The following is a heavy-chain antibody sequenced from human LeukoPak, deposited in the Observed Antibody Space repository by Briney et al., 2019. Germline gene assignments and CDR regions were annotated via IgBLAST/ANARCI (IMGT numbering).Heavy chain of an antibody. CDR2: INPNSGGT. CDR1: GYTFTGYY. V-gene: IGHV1-2*04. Sequence: ASVKVSCKASGYTFTGYYMHWVRQAPGQGLEWMGWINPNSGGTNYAQEFQGWVTMTRDTSISTAYMELSRLRSDDTAVYYCARAGYYYDSSGLRSYYYYYGMDVWGQGTTVTVSS. CDR3: ARAGYYYDSSGLRSYYYYYGMDV. J-gene: IGHJ6*02. D-gene: IGHD3-22*01.